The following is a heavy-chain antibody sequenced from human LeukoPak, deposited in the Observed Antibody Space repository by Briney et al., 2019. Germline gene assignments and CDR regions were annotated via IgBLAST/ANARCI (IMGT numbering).Heavy chain of an antibody. CDR2: ISSYNGNT. CDR1: GYTFTIYG. CDR3: ARGVGSTTFADFDY. J-gene: IGHJ4*02. V-gene: IGHV1-18*01. D-gene: IGHD1-26*01. Sequence: ASVRVSCKASGYTFTIYGITWVRHAPGQGLEWMGWISSYNGNTNYAQKLQGRVTMTTDTSTSTAYMELRSLRSDDTAVYYCARGVGSTTFADFDYWGQGTLVTVSS.